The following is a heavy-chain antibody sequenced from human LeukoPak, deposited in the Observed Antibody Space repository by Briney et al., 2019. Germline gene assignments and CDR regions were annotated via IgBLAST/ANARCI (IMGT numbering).Heavy chain of an antibody. CDR2: ISAYNGNT. V-gene: IGHV1-18*01. CDR3: ARDSPSPGGAAPGCYFDY. Sequence: ASVKVSCKASGYTFTSYGISWVRQAPGQGLEWMGWISAYNGNTNYAQKLQGRVTMTTDTSTSTAYMELRSLRSDDTAVYYCARDSPSPGGAAPGCYFDYRGQGTLGTVSS. D-gene: IGHD2-15*01. J-gene: IGHJ4*02. CDR1: GYTFTSYG.